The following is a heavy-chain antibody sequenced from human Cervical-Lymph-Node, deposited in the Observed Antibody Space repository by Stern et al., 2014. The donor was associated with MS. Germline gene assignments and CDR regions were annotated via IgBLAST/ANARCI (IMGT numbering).Heavy chain of an antibody. V-gene: IGHV3-11*01. Sequence: VQLVESGGGLVKPGGSLRLSCAASGFTFSDSYMTWIRQTPGKGLGWVSYISSSGENIKYAESVKGRFTVSRDNAKNSLALQMSSLRVEDTAVYYCVRGWEPRQDGPSGHDYDAFDIWGQGTMVTVSS. CDR1: GFTFSDSY. CDR2: ISSSGENI. J-gene: IGHJ3*02. D-gene: IGHD5-12*01. CDR3: VRGWEPRQDGPSGHDYDAFDI.